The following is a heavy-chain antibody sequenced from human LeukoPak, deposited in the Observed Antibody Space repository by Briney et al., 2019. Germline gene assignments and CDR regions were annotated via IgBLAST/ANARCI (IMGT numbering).Heavy chain of an antibody. D-gene: IGHD3-22*01. V-gene: IGHV4-38-2*02. J-gene: IGHJ4*02. Sequence: SETLSLTCTVFGYSITSGYYWGWIRQPPGKGLEWLGSIYHSGSTYYNPSLKSRVTISVNTSKNQFSLRLSSVTAADTAVYYCARSGTGLLRYYFDYWGQGTLVTVSS. CDR2: IYHSGST. CDR1: GYSITSGYY. CDR3: ARSGTGLLRYYFDY.